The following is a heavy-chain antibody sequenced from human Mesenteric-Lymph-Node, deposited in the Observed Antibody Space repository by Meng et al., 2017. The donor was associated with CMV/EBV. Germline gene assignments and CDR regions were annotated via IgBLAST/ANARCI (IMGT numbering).Heavy chain of an antibody. D-gene: IGHD2-2*01. CDR3: AKSGCSISGCHGGWFDP. CDR1: RFTFSSSA. J-gene: IGHJ5*02. V-gene: IGHV3-23*01. CDR2: INTNGNT. Sequence: GGSLRLSCAASRFTFSSSAMTWVRQAPGRGLEWVSTINTNGNTYYADSVKGRFTVSRDNSKNTLYLQMDSLRAEDTAVYYCAKSGCSISGCHGGWFDPWGQGTLVTVSS.